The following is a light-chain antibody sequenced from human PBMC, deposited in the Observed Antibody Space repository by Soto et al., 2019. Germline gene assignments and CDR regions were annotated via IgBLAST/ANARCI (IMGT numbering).Light chain of an antibody. Sequence: AIQMTQSPSSLSVSVGDRVTSTCRASQGIRNHLGWYQQKPGRAPQLLIFAASNLQTGVPSRFSGSGSGTDFTLSISSLQPEDFATYYCLQDDTYPRTFGQGTKVEIK. CDR3: LQDDTYPRT. V-gene: IGKV1-6*01. J-gene: IGKJ1*01. CDR2: AAS. CDR1: QGIRNH.